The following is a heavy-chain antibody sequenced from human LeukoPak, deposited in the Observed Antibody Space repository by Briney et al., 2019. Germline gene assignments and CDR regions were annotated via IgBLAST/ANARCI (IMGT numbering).Heavy chain of an antibody. Sequence: PGGSLRLSCAASGFTFSNYWMTWFRQTPGKGLEWVSAISGSGGSTYYADSVKGRFTISRDNSKNTLYLQMNSLRAEDTAVYYCAKEGGYGELSSYFDYWGQGTLVTVSS. CDR2: ISGSGGST. V-gene: IGHV3-23*01. J-gene: IGHJ4*02. CDR1: GFTFSNYW. CDR3: AKEGGYGELSSYFDY. D-gene: IGHD3-16*02.